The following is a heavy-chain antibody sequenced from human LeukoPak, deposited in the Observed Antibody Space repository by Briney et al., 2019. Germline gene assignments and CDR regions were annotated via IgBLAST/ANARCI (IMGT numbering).Heavy chain of an antibody. V-gene: IGHV3-30-3*01. Sequence: GGSLRLSCAASGFAFSSYAMHWVRQAPGKGLEWVAFISYDGSSIYYADSVKGRFTISRDNSKNTLYLQMNSLRAEDTAVYFCARDQPGTYTLSGAWGQGALVTVSS. CDR2: ISYDGSSI. J-gene: IGHJ5*02. CDR1: GFAFSSYA. D-gene: IGHD1-14*01. CDR3: ARDQPGTYTLSGA.